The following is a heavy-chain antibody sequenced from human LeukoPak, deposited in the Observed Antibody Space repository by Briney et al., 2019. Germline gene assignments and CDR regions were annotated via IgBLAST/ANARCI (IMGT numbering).Heavy chain of an antibody. J-gene: IGHJ4*02. CDR1: GFNSNDYA. V-gene: IGHV3-23*01. CDR2: ISGSGRSL. Sequence: GGSLRLSCAASGFNSNDYAMSWVRQAPGKGLEWVSSISGSGRSLYYADSIKGRFNISRDNSKHILYLQMDSLRAEDTAIYYCATEVVYWGQGALVTVSS. CDR3: ATEVVY.